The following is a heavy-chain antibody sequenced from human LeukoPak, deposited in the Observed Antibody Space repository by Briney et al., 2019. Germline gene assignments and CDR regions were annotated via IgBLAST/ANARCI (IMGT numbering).Heavy chain of an antibody. CDR1: GYTFTSYY. CDR3: ARDRGEGWFDP. CDR2: INPSGGST. V-gene: IGHV1-46*01. D-gene: IGHD4-17*01. Sequence: ASVKVSCKASGYTFTSYYMHWVRQAPGQGLEWMGIINPSGGSTSYAQKFQGRVAMTRDTSTSTVYMELSSLRSEDTAVYYCARDRGEGWFDPWGQGTLVTVSS. J-gene: IGHJ5*02.